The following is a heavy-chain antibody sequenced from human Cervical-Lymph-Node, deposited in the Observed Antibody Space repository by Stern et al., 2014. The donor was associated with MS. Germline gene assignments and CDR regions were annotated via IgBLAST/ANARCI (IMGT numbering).Heavy chain of an antibody. CDR1: GYTFTSYY. J-gene: IGHJ6*02. V-gene: IGHV1-46*01. Sequence: QVQLVQSGAEVKKPGASVKGSCKAAGYTFTSYYMHWVRQAPGQGLEWLGIINPSGGSTSYAQKFQGRVTMTRDTSTSTVYMELSSLRSEDTAVYYCARESTVTTGYYYYGMDVWGQGTTVTVSS. CDR2: INPSGGST. D-gene: IGHD4-17*01. CDR3: ARESTVTTGYYYYGMDV.